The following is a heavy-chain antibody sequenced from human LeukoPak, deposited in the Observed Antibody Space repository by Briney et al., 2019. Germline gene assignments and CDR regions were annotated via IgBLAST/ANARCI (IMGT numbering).Heavy chain of an antibody. CDR1: GGTFSSYA. Sequence: ASVKVSCKASGGTFSSYAISWVRQAPGQGLEWMGGIIPIFGTANYAQKFQGRVTITADESTSTAYMELSSLRSEDTAVHYCASARPLDYGDSYYFDYWGQGTLVTVSS. V-gene: IGHV1-69*13. J-gene: IGHJ4*02. D-gene: IGHD4-17*01. CDR2: IIPIFGTA. CDR3: ASARPLDYGDSYYFDY.